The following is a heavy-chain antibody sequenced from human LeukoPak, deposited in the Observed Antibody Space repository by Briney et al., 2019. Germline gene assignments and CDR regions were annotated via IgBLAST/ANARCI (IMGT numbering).Heavy chain of an antibody. CDR3: AKDHVDIVDAFDI. D-gene: IGHD5-12*01. Sequence: GGSLRLSCAASGFTFSSYAMSWVRQAPGKGLEGVSVISGSGGSTYYADSVKGGLTISRDNSKNTLYLQMNSLRDEDTAVYYCAKDHVDIVDAFDIWGQGTMVTVSS. CDR1: GFTFSSYA. J-gene: IGHJ3*02. CDR2: ISGSGGST. V-gene: IGHV3-23*01.